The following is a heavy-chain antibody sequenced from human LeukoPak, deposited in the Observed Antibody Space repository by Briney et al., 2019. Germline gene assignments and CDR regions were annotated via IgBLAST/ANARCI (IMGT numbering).Heavy chain of an antibody. V-gene: IGHV4-39*01. CDR1: GGSISSGSYY. Sequence: SETLSLTCTVSGGSISSGSYYWGWIRQPPGKGLEWIGSVYYSGSTYYNLSLKSRVTISVDTSKNQFSLKLSSVTAADTAVYYCARPTAEYLYGMDVWGQGTTVTVSS. D-gene: IGHD2-2*01. J-gene: IGHJ6*02. CDR3: ARPTAEYLYGMDV. CDR2: VYYSGST.